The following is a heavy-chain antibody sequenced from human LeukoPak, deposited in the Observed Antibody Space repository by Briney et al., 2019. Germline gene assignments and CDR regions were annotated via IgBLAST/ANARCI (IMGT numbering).Heavy chain of an antibody. V-gene: IGHV3-72*01. Sequence: GGSLRLSCAASGFTVSNYMSWVRQAPGKGLEWVGRSRNKASSYTTEYAASVEGRFTISRDVSESSLYLQMNSLRTEDTAVYYCAKEGNSKIGPIVVYYFDYWGQGTLVTVSS. J-gene: IGHJ4*02. CDR2: SRNKASSYTT. D-gene: IGHD1-26*01. CDR1: GFTVSNY. CDR3: AKEGNSKIGPIVVYYFDY.